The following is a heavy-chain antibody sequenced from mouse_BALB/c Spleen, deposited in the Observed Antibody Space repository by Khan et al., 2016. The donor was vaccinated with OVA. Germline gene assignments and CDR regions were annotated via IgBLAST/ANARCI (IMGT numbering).Heavy chain of an antibody. Sequence: EVELVESGPGLVKPSQSLSLTCTVTGYSITSDYAWNWIRQFPGNKLEWMGYISYSGSANYNPSLKSRISITRDTSENQFFLQLNSVTNEDSATYYCARRYYYGHWYFDVWGAGTTVTVSS. J-gene: IGHJ1*01. CDR1: GYSITSDYA. CDR2: ISYSGSA. V-gene: IGHV3-2*02. D-gene: IGHD1-1*01. CDR3: ARRYYYGHWYFDV.